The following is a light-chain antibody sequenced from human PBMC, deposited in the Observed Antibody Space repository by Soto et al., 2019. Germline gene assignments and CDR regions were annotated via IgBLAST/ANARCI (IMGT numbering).Light chain of an antibody. CDR1: SSDGDDYKD. CDR2: EVT. V-gene: IGLV2-14*01. Sequence: QSALTQPASVAGSPGQSITISCTGISSDGDDYKDVSWYQQHPGKAPKLMIYEVTYRPSGVSNRFSGSKSGNTASLTISGLQAEAEADYYGRSYTSTSTVFGTGTKLTVL. J-gene: IGLJ1*01. CDR3: RSYTSTSTV.